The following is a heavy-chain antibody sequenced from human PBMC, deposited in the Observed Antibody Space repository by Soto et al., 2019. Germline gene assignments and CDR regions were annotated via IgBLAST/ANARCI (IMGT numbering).Heavy chain of an antibody. J-gene: IGHJ4*02. CDR3: ASVPIWCGSSSCYTEGFDS. V-gene: IGHV3-23*01. CDR1: GFVFSDYA. CDR2: ISAGGSDT. Sequence: EVQLLDSGGGWVQPGGSLRLSCVASGFVFSDYAMSWVRQAPGKGLEWVSAISAGGSDTYYADSVKGRFTVSRVNSKNTLYLQMNTLRAEETAIYYCASVPIWCGSSSCYTEGFDSWGQGTVVTVSS. D-gene: IGHD2-2*01.